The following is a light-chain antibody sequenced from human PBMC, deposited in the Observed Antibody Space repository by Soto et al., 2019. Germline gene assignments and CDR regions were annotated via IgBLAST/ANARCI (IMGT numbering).Light chain of an antibody. J-gene: IGKJ2*01. CDR2: KTS. CDR3: QQYYAYPYT. CDR1: QDASRW. V-gene: IGKV1-5*03. Sequence: DILMTQSPSTVSASIGDRVTITCRASQDASRWVAWYQQKPGKAPKTLIYKTSILEAGVPSRFSGRASGTEFTLTISSLQPDDLATYYCQQYYAYPYTFGRGTKLEI.